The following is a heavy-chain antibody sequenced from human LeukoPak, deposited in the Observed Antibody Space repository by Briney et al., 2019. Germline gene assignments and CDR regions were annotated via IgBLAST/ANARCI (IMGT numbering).Heavy chain of an antibody. J-gene: IGHJ5*02. V-gene: IGHV3-48*01. CDR2: ISSSSSTI. Sequence: GGSLRLSCAASGFTFSSYSMNWVRQAPGKGLEWVSYISSSSSTIYYADSVKGRFTISRDNSKNTLYLQMNSLRAEDTAVYYCARERRGWFDPWGQGTLVTVSS. CDR3: ARERRGWFDP. CDR1: GFTFSSYS.